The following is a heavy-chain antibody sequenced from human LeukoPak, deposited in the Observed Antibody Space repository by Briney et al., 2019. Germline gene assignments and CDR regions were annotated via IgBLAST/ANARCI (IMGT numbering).Heavy chain of an antibody. J-gene: IGHJ4*02. CDR2: INSDGSST. CDR3: AREGRGYSYSFEY. Sequence: PGGSLRLSCAASGFTFSNYWMHWVRQAPGKGLVWVSRINSDGSSTTYADSVKGRFTISRDNGQNTLYLQMNSLRAEDTAVYYCAREGRGYSYSFEYWGQGTLVTVRS. CDR1: GFTFSNYW. V-gene: IGHV3-74*01. D-gene: IGHD5-18*01.